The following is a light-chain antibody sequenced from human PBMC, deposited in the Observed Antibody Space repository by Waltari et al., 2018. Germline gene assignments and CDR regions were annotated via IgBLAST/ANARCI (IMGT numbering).Light chain of an antibody. Sequence: EIVMTQSPATLSVSPGERVPLPCRASQSVNNKVAWYQQKPGQAPRLLIYDASTRATGIPTSFSGSGSGTEFTITISSLQSEDFAVYYCQQYSDWPLTFGGGTKVEIK. CDR3: QQYSDWPLT. V-gene: IGKV3-15*01. CDR2: DAS. J-gene: IGKJ4*01. CDR1: QSVNNK.